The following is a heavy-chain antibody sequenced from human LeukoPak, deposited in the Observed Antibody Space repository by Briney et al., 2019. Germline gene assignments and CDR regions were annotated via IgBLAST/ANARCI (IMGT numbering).Heavy chain of an antibody. CDR3: ARGSDGYNWEPFDY. D-gene: IGHD5-24*01. CDR2: ISAYNGNT. J-gene: IGHJ4*02. CDR1: GYTFTNHD. Sequence: ASVKVSCKASGYTFTNHDINWVRQAPGRGLEWMGWISAYNGNTNYAQKLQGRVTMTTDTSTSTAYMELRSLRSDDTAVYYCARGSDGYNWEPFDYWGQGTLVTVSS. V-gene: IGHV1-18*01.